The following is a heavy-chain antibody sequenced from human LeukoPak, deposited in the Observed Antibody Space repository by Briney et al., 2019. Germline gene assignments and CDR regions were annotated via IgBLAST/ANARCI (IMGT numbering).Heavy chain of an antibody. D-gene: IGHD6-19*01. V-gene: IGHV3-11*01. CDR2: ISNSGSGT. CDR3: AKDYSSGWFDY. J-gene: IGHJ4*02. Sequence: GGSLRLSCAASGFTFSDYYMGWIRQAPGKGLEWVSYISNSGSGTYYPDSVKGRFTISRDNAKKSLYLQVKSLRAEDTAVFYCAKDYSSGWFDYWGQGTLVTVSS. CDR1: GFTFSDYY.